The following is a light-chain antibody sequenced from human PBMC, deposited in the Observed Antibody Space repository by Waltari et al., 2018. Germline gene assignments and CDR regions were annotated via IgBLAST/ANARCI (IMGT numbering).Light chain of an antibody. CDR2: DVS. J-gene: IGLJ3*02. V-gene: IGLV2-14*03. CDR1: SSDVGGYDS. Sequence: QSALTQPASVSGSPGQSITISCTGTSSDVGGYDSVSWYQQHPGKAPKLMIYDVSNRPSGVSNRFSGSKSGNTASLTISGLQAEEEADYYCSSYTSISACVLFGGGTKLTVL. CDR3: SSYTSISACVL.